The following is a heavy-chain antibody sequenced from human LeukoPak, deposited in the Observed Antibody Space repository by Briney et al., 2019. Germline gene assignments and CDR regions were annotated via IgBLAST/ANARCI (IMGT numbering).Heavy chain of an antibody. D-gene: IGHD6-19*01. Sequence: PSETLSLTCAVYGGSFSDYYWSWIRQPPGKGLEWIGEINHSGSTNYNPSLKSRVAISVDTSKNQFSLKLNSVTAADTAVYYCARHRIAVAGGDFDYWGQGTLVTVSS. CDR3: ARHRIAVAGGDFDY. J-gene: IGHJ4*02. V-gene: IGHV4-34*01. CDR1: GGSFSDYY. CDR2: INHSGST.